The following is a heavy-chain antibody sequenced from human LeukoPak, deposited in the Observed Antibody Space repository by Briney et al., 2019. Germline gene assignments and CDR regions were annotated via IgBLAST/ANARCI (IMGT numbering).Heavy chain of an antibody. CDR1: GFTFTTYT. V-gene: IGHV3-23*01. CDR3: AKDRGY. CDR2: ISGSGDTT. Sequence: PGGSLRLSCTPPGFTFTTYTTTWVRQAPGKGLEWVSAISGSGDTTYYPDSVKGRFSISRDNSKNTLYLQMNSLRAEDTAVYYCAKDRGYWGQGTLVTVSS. J-gene: IGHJ4*02.